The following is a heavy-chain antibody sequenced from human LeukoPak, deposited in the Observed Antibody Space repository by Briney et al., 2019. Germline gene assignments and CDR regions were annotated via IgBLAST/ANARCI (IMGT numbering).Heavy chain of an antibody. D-gene: IGHD7-27*01. CDR3: ARTHKTGDRTLYYFDY. Sequence: KSGLTLVNPTQTLTLTCTFSGFSLSTSGMCVSWIRHPPGKALEWLARIDWDDNKYYRTSLKTRPTISKDTSKNQVILTMTNMDPVDTATYYCARTHKTGDRTLYYFDYWGQGTLVTVSS. CDR1: GFSLSTSGMC. J-gene: IGHJ4*02. CDR2: IDWDDNK. V-gene: IGHV2-70*11.